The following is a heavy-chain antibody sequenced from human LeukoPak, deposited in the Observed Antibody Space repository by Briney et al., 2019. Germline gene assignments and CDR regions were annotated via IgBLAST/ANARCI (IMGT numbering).Heavy chain of an antibody. CDR3: TSGGYCSSTSCYGEN. V-gene: IGHV3-73*01. Sequence: GGSLRLSCAASGFTFSGSAMHWVRQASGKGLEWVGRIRSKANNYATAYAASLKGRFTISRDDSKNTAYLQMNSLTTEDTAVYYCTSGGYCSSTSCYGENWGQGTLVTVSS. CDR1: GFTFSGSA. J-gene: IGHJ4*02. D-gene: IGHD2-2*01. CDR2: IRSKANNYAT.